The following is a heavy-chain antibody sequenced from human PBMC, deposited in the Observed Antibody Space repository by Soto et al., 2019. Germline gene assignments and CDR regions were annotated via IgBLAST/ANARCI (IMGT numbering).Heavy chain of an antibody. V-gene: IGHV1-69*13. J-gene: IGHJ4*02. CDR3: ARTNDYGGEFDY. D-gene: IGHD4-17*01. CDR1: GGTFSSYA. Sequence: SVKVSCKASGGTFSSYAISWVRQAPGQGLEWMGGIIPIFGTANYAQKFQGRVTITADESTSTAYMELSSLRSEDTAVYYCARTNDYGGEFDYWGQGTLVTVSS. CDR2: IIPIFGTA.